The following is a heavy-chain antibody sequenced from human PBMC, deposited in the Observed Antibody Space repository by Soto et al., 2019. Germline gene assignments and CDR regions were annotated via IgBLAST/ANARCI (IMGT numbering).Heavy chain of an antibody. J-gene: IGHJ4*02. V-gene: IGHV1-2*04. CDR2: INPNSGGT. CDR1: GYTFTGYY. Sequence: ASVKVSCKASGYTFTGYYMHCVRQAPGQGLEWMGWINPNSGGTNYAQKFQGWVTMTRDTSISTAYMELSRLRSDDTAMYYCARDGVSSTEYTWNYGTYFDYWGQGALVTVSS. CDR3: ARDGVSSTEYTWNYGTYFDY. D-gene: IGHD1-7*01.